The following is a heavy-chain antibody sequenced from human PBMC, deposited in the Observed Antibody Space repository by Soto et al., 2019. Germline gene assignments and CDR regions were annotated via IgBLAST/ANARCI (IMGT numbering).Heavy chain of an antibody. J-gene: IGHJ5*02. CDR1: GYTFTSYG. CDR3: ARGSGYSGYDSWFDP. CDR2: ISAYNGNT. V-gene: IGHV1-18*01. D-gene: IGHD5-12*01. Sequence: ASVKVSCKASGYTFTSYGISRVRQAPGQGLEWMGWISAYNGNTNYAQKLQGRVTMTTDTSTSTAYMELRSLRSDDTAVYYCARGSGYSGYDSWFDPWGQGTLVTVSS.